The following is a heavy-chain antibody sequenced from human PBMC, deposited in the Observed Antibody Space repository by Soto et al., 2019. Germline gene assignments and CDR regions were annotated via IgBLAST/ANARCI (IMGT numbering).Heavy chain of an antibody. J-gene: IGHJ3*02. Sequence: EVQLVQSGAEVKKPGESLKISCKGSGYSFTSYWIGWVRQMPGKGLEWMGIIYPGDSDTRYSPSFQGQVTISADKSISTAYLQWSSLKASDTAMYYCARQLPHSYGLRDAFDIWGQGTMVTVSS. D-gene: IGHD5-18*01. CDR1: GYSFTSYW. V-gene: IGHV5-51*01. CDR3: ARQLPHSYGLRDAFDI. CDR2: IYPGDSDT.